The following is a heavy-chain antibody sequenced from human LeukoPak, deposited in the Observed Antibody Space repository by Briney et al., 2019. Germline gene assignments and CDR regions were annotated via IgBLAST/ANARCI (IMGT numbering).Heavy chain of an antibody. Sequence: SETLSLTCAVYGGSFSGYYWSWIRQPPGKGLEWIGEINHSGSTNYNPSLKSRVTISVDTSKNQFSLKLSSVTAADTAVYYCARNYDILTGYYHLYNWFDPWGQGTLVTVSS. V-gene: IGHV4-34*01. CDR1: GGSFSGYY. CDR2: INHSGST. J-gene: IGHJ5*02. CDR3: ARNYDILTGYYHLYNWFDP. D-gene: IGHD3-9*01.